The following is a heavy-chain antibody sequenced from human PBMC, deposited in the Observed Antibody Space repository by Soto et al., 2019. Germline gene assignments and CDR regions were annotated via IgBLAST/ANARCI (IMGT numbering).Heavy chain of an antibody. CDR1: GGSIINNYW. CDR3: AGLYSSGYFHFDY. Sequence: SETLSLTCDVSGGSIINNYWWAWIRQSPGKGLVWIGSIYHSGTTYYNPSLKSRVTISVDTSKNQFSLKLSSVTAADTAVYYCAGLYSSGYFHFDYWGQGTLVTVSS. D-gene: IGHD3-22*01. CDR2: IYHSGTT. V-gene: IGHV4-38-2*01. J-gene: IGHJ4*02.